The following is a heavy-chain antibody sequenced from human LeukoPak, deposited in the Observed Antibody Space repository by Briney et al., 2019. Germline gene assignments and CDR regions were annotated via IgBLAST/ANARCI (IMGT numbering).Heavy chain of an antibody. CDR1: GFTFSSYA. Sequence: GGSLRLSCAASGFTFSSYAMSWVRQAPGKGLVWVSAISGSGGSTYYADSVKGRFTISRDNSKNTLYLQMDSLRAEDTAVYYCAKGDTAMVNLFDYWGQGTLVTVSS. D-gene: IGHD5-18*01. J-gene: IGHJ4*02. V-gene: IGHV3-23*01. CDR2: ISGSGGST. CDR3: AKGDTAMVNLFDY.